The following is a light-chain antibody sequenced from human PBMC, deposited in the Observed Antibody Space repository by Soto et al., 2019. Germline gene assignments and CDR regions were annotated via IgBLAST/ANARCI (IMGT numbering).Light chain of an antibody. CDR1: SSDTGAYNY. CDR2: EVS. CDR3: TSYTRTSTFV. V-gene: IGLV2-14*01. Sequence: QSVLTQPASVYGSPGQSITISCTGTSSDTGAYNYVSWFQQHPGKAPKLMIYEVSNRPSGVSNRFSGFKSGNTASLTISVLQAEDEADYYCTSYTRTSTFVFGTGTKVTVL. J-gene: IGLJ1*01.